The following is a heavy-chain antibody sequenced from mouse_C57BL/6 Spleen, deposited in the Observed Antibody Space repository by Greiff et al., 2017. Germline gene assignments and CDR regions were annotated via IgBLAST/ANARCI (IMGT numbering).Heavy chain of an antibody. D-gene: IGHD1-1*01. CDR1: GYTFTSYW. Sequence: QVQLQQPGAELVRPGSSVKLSCKASGYTFTSYWMDWVKQRPGQGLEWIGNIYPSDSGTHYNQKFKDKATLTVDKSSSTAYMQISSLTSEDSAVYCCAREGITTVPWYFDVWGTGTTVTVSS. V-gene: IGHV1-61*01. CDR2: IYPSDSGT. CDR3: AREGITTVPWYFDV. J-gene: IGHJ1*03.